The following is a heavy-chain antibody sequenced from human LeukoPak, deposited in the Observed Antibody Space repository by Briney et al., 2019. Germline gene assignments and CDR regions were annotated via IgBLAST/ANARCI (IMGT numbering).Heavy chain of an antibody. CDR1: GXXFSXSS. Sequence: GGSLRLSCAASGXXFSXSSXXXVXXXPXXXLXWXSYISSSSSTIHYAESVEGRFTISRDNAKNSLYLQMNSLRDEDTAVYSCAREMAHYFDSSGYSFWGQGTLVTVSS. J-gene: IGHJ4*02. CDR3: AREMAHYFDSSGYSF. V-gene: IGHV3-48*02. D-gene: IGHD3-22*01. CDR2: ISSSSSTI.